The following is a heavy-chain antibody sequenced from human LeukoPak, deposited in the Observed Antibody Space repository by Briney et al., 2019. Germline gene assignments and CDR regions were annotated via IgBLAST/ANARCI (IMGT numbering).Heavy chain of an antibody. Sequence: SVKVSCKASGGTFSSYTISWVRQAPGQGLEWMGRIIPILGIANYAQKFQGRVTITADKSTSTAYMELSSLRSDDTAVYYCARGSGVAARWWYFDYWGQGTLVTVSS. D-gene: IGHD6-6*01. J-gene: IGHJ4*02. CDR2: IIPILGIA. CDR3: ARGSGVAARWWYFDY. V-gene: IGHV1-69*02. CDR1: GGTFSSYT.